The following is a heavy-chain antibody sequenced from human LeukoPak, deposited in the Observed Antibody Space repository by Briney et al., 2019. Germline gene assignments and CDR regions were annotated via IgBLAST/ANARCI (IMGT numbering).Heavy chain of an antibody. CDR3: ARVADYSGYGSFDY. CDR1: GYSFTDYY. V-gene: IGHV1-2*02. D-gene: IGHD5-12*01. CDR2: INPNSGGT. J-gene: IGHJ4*02. Sequence: ASVKVSCKASGYSFTDYYIHWVRQAPGQGLEWMGWINPNSGGTNSAQKFQGRVSMTRDMSTSTVYMELSSLRSEDTAVYYCARVADYSGYGSFDYWGQGTLVTVSS.